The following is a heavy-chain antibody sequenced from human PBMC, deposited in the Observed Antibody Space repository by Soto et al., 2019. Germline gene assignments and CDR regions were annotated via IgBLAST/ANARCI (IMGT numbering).Heavy chain of an antibody. J-gene: IGHJ4*02. CDR3: VRMTTDSSGLFDY. V-gene: IGHV1-3*01. D-gene: IGHD3-22*01. CDR1: GYTFTDYA. Sequence: ASVKVSCKASGYTFTDYAINWVRQAPGQRLEWMGWINAGNGDTKYSQEFQGRLTITRDTSATTAYMELSSLRSEDTAIYYCVRMTTDSSGLFDYWGQGTLVTVSS. CDR2: INAGNGDT.